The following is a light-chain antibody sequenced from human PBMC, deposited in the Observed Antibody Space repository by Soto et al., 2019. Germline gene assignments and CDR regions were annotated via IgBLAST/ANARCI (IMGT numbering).Light chain of an antibody. J-gene: IGLJ3*02. CDR1: SSNIGTGY. CDR2: RND. V-gene: IGLV1-47*01. CDR3: ASWDESLSGPWV. Sequence: QSVLTQPPSASGTPGQRVTITCSGSSSNIGTGYVYWYQQLPGTAPKLLIYRNDQRPSGVPDRLSGSKSGTSASLAISGLRSEDEADYYCASWDESLSGPWVFGGGTKLTVL.